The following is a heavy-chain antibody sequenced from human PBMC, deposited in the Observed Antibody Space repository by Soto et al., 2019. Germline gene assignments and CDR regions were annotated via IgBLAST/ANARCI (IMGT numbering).Heavy chain of an antibody. D-gene: IGHD3-10*01. J-gene: IGHJ4*02. V-gene: IGHV4-39*01. CDR3: ARQDYSGSGSYAHFDS. Sequence: SETLSLTCTVSGASIISSAYYWGWIRQPPGKGLEWIGSIYSSGRTFYNPSLESRVTISVDTSKNQFSLKLSSVTAADTAVFYCARQDYSGSGSYAHFDSWGQGTLVNVS. CDR1: GASIISSAYY. CDR2: IYSSGRT.